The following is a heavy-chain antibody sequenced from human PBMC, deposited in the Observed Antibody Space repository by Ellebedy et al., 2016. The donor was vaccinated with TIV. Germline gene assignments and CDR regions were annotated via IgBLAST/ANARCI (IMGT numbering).Heavy chain of an antibody. Sequence: GGSLRLSCSASGFTFSSYAMHWVRPAPGKGLEWVSNISSSSNSISYADSVKGRFTISRDNAKNSLYLQMNSLRAEDTAVYYCARESRYQLLHAWFDPWGQGTLVTVSS. J-gene: IGHJ5*02. CDR1: GFTFSSYA. CDR2: ISSSSNSI. CDR3: ARESRYQLLHAWFDP. D-gene: IGHD2-2*01. V-gene: IGHV3-48*04.